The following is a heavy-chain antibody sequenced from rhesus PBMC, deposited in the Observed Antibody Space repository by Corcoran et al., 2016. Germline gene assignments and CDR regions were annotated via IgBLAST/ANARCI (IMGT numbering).Heavy chain of an antibody. CDR2: IYGSGGSN. D-gene: IGHD3-3*01. Sequence: QVQLQESGPGLVKPSETLSLTCAVAGYSISSGYYWGWIRQPPGKGLEWIGGIYGSGGSNYLNPSLKSRVTLSVDTSKNQFSLKLSSVTAADTAVYYCARFNIWTGYYYFDYWGQGVLVTVSS. CDR3: ARFNIWTGYYYFDY. V-gene: IGHV4S14*01. CDR1: GYSISSGYY. J-gene: IGHJ4*01.